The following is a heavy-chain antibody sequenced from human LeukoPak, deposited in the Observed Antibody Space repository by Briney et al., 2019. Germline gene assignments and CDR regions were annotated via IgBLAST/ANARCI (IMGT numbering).Heavy chain of an antibody. CDR1: GGSFSGYY. J-gene: IGHJ6*02. CDR2: IYYSGST. Sequence: PSETLSLTCAVYGGSFSGYYWSWIRQPPGKGLEWIGYIYYSGSTNYNPSLKSRVTISVDTSKNQFSLKLSSVTAADTAVYYCAGTVTYYYYYGMDVWGQGTTVTVSS. D-gene: IGHD4-17*01. CDR3: AGTVTYYYYYGMDV. V-gene: IGHV4-59*01.